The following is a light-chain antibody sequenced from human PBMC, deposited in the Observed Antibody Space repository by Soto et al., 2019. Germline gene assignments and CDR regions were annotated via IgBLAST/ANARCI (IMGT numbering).Light chain of an antibody. CDR3: QQSYSAQYT. Sequence: IHMTQSASSLSASVGHRVSLICRAGQNVGSFVNWYQQKQGKAPRLLIYATSNLQSGVTSRISGSLYGTEFTLTISSLQTEDFATYFCQQSYSAQYTFGQGTKVDIK. J-gene: IGKJ2*01. CDR2: ATS. V-gene: IGKV1-39*01. CDR1: QNVGSF.